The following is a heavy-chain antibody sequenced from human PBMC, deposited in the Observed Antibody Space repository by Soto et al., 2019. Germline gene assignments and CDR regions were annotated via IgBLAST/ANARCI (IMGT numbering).Heavy chain of an antibody. D-gene: IGHD6-6*01. Sequence: SGGSLRLSCAASGFTFSSYSMNWVRQAPGKGLEWVSSISSSSSYIYYADSVKGRFTISRDNAKNSLYLQMNSLRAEDTALYYCAKADFEYSSSTGMDVWGQGTTVTVSS. CDR2: ISSSSSYI. CDR3: AKADFEYSSSTGMDV. J-gene: IGHJ6*02. CDR1: GFTFSSYS. V-gene: IGHV3-21*04.